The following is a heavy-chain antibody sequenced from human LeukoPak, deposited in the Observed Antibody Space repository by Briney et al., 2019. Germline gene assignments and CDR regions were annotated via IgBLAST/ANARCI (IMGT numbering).Heavy chain of an antibody. CDR3: ARSRDSSGYWDAFDI. CDR1: GFTFSTYS. CDR2: ITSSTSYI. V-gene: IGHV3-21*01. Sequence: TGGSLRLSCAASGFTFSTYSMNWVRQAPGKGLEWVSSITSSTSYIYYADSVKGRFTISRDNAKNTLYLQMNSLRAEDTAVYYCARSRDSSGYWDAFDIWGQGTMVTAS. J-gene: IGHJ3*02. D-gene: IGHD6-13*01.